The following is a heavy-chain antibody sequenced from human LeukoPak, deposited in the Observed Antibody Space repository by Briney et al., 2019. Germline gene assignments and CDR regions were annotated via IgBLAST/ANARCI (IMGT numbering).Heavy chain of an antibody. CDR2: MNPHNGNT. J-gene: IGHJ4*02. D-gene: IGHD2-2*01. CDR1: GYTFISYD. CDR3: ARDSLRYCSSTSCSSGGY. V-gene: IGHV1-8*01. Sequence: ASVKVSCTVSGYTFISYDINWVRQAPGQGLQWLGWMNPHNGNTAYAQKFQGKVTVTRDTSKSTAYMELSGLRSEDTAVYYCARDSLRYCSSTSCSSGGYWGQGTLVTVSS.